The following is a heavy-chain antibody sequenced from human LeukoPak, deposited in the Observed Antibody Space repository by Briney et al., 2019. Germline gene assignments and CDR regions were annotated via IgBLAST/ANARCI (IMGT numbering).Heavy chain of an antibody. D-gene: IGHD4-17*01. CDR2: ISYDGSNK. V-gene: IGHV3-30*18. CDR1: GFTFSRYG. J-gene: IGHJ2*01. CDR3: AKETDYGDYGDWYFDL. Sequence: QPGRSLRLSCAASGFTFSRYGMHWVRQAPGKGLEWVAVISYDGSNKHYGDSAKGRFTISRDNSKNTLSLQMNSLRPEDTAVYYCAKETDYGDYGDWYFDLWGRGTLVTVSS.